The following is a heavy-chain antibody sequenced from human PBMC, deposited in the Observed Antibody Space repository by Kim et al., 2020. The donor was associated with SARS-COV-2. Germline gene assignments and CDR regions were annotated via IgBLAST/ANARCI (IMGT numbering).Heavy chain of an antibody. CDR3: ARPLVVPAASPFDP. V-gene: IGHV4-39*01. CDR1: GGSISSSSYY. J-gene: IGHJ5*02. D-gene: IGHD2-2*01. Sequence: SETLSLTCTVSGGSISSSSYYWGWIRQPPGKGLEWIGSIYYSGSTYYNPSLKSRVTISVDTSKNQFSLKLSSVTAADTAVYYCARPLVVPAASPFDPWGQGNLVTVSS. CDR2: IYYSGST.